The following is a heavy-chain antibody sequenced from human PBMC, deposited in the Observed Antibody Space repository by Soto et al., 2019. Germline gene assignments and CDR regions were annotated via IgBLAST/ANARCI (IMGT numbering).Heavy chain of an antibody. CDR3: ARMGLLHGMDV. CDR1: GFTFSSYA. D-gene: IGHD2-15*01. Sequence: QVQVVESGGGVVQPGRSLRLSCAASGFTFSSYAMHWVRQAPGKGLEWVALISYDGSNKYYADSVKGRFAISRDNSKNTLYLQMNSLRAEDTAVDYCARMGLLHGMDVWGQGTTVTVSS. J-gene: IGHJ6*02. V-gene: IGHV3-30*09. CDR2: ISYDGSNK.